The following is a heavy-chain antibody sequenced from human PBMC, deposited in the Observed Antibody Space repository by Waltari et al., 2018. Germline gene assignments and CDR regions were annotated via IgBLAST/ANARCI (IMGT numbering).Heavy chain of an antibody. CDR3: ARSLRDGSSYPDPIVFDF. CDR1: GCIFSRYS. Sequence: EMQWLESGGGLVKPGESLRLSCAASGCIFSRYSLNWVRQAPGKGLEWVASISSGSSYIYYADSMRGRFTISRDDANNSVFLQLNGLRVEDTAVYYCARSLRDGSSYPDPIVFDFWGQGNLVTVSS. D-gene: IGHD2-15*01. J-gene: IGHJ4*02. V-gene: IGHV3-21*01. CDR2: ISSGSSYI.